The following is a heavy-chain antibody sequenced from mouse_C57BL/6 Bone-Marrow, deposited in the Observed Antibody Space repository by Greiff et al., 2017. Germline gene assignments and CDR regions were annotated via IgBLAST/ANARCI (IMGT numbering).Heavy chain of an antibody. Sequence: VQLQQPGAELVRPGSSVKLSCKASGYTFTSYWMHWVKQRPIQGLEWIGNIDPSDSETHYNQKFTDKATLTVDKSSSTAYMQLSSLTSENSAVYYCAREGWDFYYFVYGGQGTTLTVSA. D-gene: IGHD3-3*01. CDR1: GYTFTSYW. J-gene: IGHJ2*01. CDR2: IDPSDSET. CDR3: AREGWDFYYFVY. V-gene: IGHV1-52*01.